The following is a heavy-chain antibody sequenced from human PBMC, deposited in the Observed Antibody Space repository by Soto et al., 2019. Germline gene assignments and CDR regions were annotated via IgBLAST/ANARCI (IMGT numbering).Heavy chain of an antibody. CDR3: ARTPTYYDILTGYPGGYRLDV. Sequence: EESLQISCKGSGYIFTSYWIGWVRQMPGKGLEWMGIIYPGDSGTRYSPSFQGQVTISADKSISTAYLQWSSLKASDTAMYYCARTPTYYDILTGYPGGYRLDVWGPGTTVTVSS. V-gene: IGHV5-51*01. CDR1: GYIFTSYW. D-gene: IGHD3-9*01. CDR2: IYPGDSGT. J-gene: IGHJ6*02.